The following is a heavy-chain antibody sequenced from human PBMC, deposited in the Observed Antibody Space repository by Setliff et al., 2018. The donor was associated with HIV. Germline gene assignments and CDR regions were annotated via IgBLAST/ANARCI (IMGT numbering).Heavy chain of an antibody. CDR3: ARAAYNFWSGYFDY. Sequence: ASVKVSCKASGYTFTGYYMHWVRQAPGQGLEWMGWINPNSGGTNYAQKFQGWVTMTRDTSISTAYMELGRLRSDDTAVYYCARAAYNFWSGYFDYWGQGTLVTVSS. CDR1: GYTFTGYY. CDR2: INPNSGGT. J-gene: IGHJ4*02. D-gene: IGHD3-3*01. V-gene: IGHV1-2*04.